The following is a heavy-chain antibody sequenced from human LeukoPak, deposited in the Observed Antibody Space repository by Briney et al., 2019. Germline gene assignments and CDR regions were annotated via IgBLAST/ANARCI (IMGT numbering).Heavy chain of an antibody. J-gene: IGHJ5*02. CDR3: ARGVDEIIMVA. CDR1: GGSFSGYY. D-gene: IGHD2-8*01. Sequence: SETLSPTCAVYGGSFSGYYWSWIRQPPGKGLEWIGEINHSGSTNYNPSLKSRVTISVDTSKNQFSLKLSSVTAADTAVYYCARGVDEIIMVAWGQGTLVTVSS. CDR2: INHSGST. V-gene: IGHV4-34*01.